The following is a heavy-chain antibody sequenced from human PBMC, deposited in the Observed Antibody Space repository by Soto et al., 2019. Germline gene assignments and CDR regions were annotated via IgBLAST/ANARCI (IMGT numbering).Heavy chain of an antibody. J-gene: IGHJ6*02. CDR2: TSPYNGHT. CDR1: GYSFTSYG. Sequence: QVQLVQSAGEVKKPGASVKVSCKASGYSFTSYGISGVRRAPEKGLEWLGGTSPYNGHTQFVERFQGRVTMTTDTSTKTAYMELRNLRSDDTAHYYCARDLTIVPATHPRLENYGMDVWGQGTTVIVSS. CDR3: ARDLTIVPATHPRLENYGMDV. V-gene: IGHV1-18*01. D-gene: IGHD2-2*01.